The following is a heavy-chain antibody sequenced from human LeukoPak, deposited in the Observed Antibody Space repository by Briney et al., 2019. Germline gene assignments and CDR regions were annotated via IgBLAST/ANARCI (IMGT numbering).Heavy chain of an antibody. CDR1: GYTFTSYG. D-gene: IGHD1-7*01. CDR3: TRGDWNYGRTDY. CDR2: ISAYNGNT. J-gene: IGHJ4*02. V-gene: IGHV1-18*01. Sequence: GASVKVSCKASGYTFTSYGISWVRQAPGQGLEWMGWISAYNGNTNYAQKLQGRVTMTTDTSSSTAYMALRSLRSDDTAVYYCTRGDWNYGRTDYWGQGTLVSVSS.